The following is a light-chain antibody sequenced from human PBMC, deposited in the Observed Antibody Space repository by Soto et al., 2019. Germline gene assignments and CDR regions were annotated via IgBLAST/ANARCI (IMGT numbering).Light chain of an antibody. J-gene: IGLJ1*01. V-gene: IGLV2-11*01. CDR3: CSSAGRSTYV. Sequence: QSALTQPASVSGSPGQSITISCGGTSSDVGAYIYVSWYQQFPGKAPKLIIYEVNKRPSGVPDRFSGSKSGNTASLTISGLQAEDEAAYYCCSSAGRSTYVFGSGTKVTVL. CDR1: SSDVGAYIY. CDR2: EVN.